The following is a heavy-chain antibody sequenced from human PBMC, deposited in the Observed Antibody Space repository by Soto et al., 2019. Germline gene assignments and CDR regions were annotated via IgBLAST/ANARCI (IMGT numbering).Heavy chain of an antibody. CDR2: IAYDGTIK. Sequence: QEQLVESGGDVVQPGRSLPLSCAASGFTFSANAVHWVRQAPGKGLESVAVIAYDGTIKIYRDSVKGRFPISRDDSKSTLYLQMNSLRPEDTAVYYCARDKIKGAPDYLDSWGQGTLVTVSS. J-gene: IGHJ4*02. V-gene: IGHV3-30-3*01. CDR1: GFTFSANA. CDR3: ARDKIKGAPDYLDS. D-gene: IGHD1-26*01.